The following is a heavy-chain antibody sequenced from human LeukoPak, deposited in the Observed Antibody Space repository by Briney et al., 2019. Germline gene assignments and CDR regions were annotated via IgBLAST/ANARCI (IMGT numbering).Heavy chain of an antibody. CDR1: GGSFSGYY. CDR2: INHSGST. J-gene: IGHJ4*02. D-gene: IGHD3-22*01. Sequence: SETLSLTCAVYGGSFSGYYWSWIRQPPGKGLEWIGEINHSGSTNHNPSLKSRVTISVDTSKNQFSLKLSSVTAADTAVYYCARLKRRGTYYYDSSGYSYFDYWGQGTLVTVSS. CDR3: ARLKRRGTYYYDSSGYSYFDY. V-gene: IGHV4-34*01.